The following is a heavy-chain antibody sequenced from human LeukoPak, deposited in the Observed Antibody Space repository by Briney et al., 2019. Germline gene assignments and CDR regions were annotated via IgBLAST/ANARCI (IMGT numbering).Heavy chain of an antibody. CDR2: IYYTGSI. V-gene: IGHV4-59*08. D-gene: IGHD3-22*01. CDR1: GDSISTYY. J-gene: IGHJ4*02. CDR3: TRGYSSGDFDY. Sequence: SETLSLTCTVSGDSISTYYWSWIRQPPGTGLKWIGYIYYTGSINYNPSLKSRVTISVDTSKNQFSLKLSSVTAADTAVYYCTRGYSSGDFDYWGQGTLVTVSS.